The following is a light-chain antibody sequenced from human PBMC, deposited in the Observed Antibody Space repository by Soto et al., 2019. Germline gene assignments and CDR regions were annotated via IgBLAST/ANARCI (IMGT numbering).Light chain of an antibody. J-gene: IGLJ3*02. Sequence: QSALTQPPSASGSPGQSVTISCTGTSSDVGSYTFVSWYQQYPGKAPKVLIYDVNQRPSGVPDRFSGSKSDTSASLAISGLRSDDEAEYFCAAWDDRLSGRVFGGGTKLTVL. CDR2: DVN. CDR3: AAWDDRLSGRV. CDR1: SSDVGSYTF. V-gene: IGLV2-8*01.